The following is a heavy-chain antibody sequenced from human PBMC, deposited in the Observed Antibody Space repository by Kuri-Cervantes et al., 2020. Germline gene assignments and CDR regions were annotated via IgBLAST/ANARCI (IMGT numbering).Heavy chain of an antibody. CDR1: GFTFSDYY. Sequence: GESLKISCAASGFTFSDYYMSWIRQAPGKGLEWASYISSSGSTIYYADSVKGRFTISRDNAKNSLYLQMNSLRAEDTAVYYCARDGGGAYDFWSGPPMDVWGKGTTVTVSS. J-gene: IGHJ6*03. V-gene: IGHV3-11*04. CDR3: ARDGGGAYDFWSGPPMDV. D-gene: IGHD3-3*01. CDR2: ISSSGSTI.